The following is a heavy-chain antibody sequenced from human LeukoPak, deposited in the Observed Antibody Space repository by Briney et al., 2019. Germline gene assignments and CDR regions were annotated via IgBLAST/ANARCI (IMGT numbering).Heavy chain of an antibody. CDR2: IKQDGSEK. Sequence: PGGSLRLSCAASGFTFSSYWMSWVRQAPGKGLEWVANIKQDGSEKYYADSVKGRFTISRDNSKNTLYLQMNSLRAEDTAAYYCAKPGYSSSWAFDYWGQGTLVTVSS. CDR1: GFTFSSYW. V-gene: IGHV3-7*01. D-gene: IGHD6-13*01. CDR3: AKPGYSSSWAFDY. J-gene: IGHJ4*02.